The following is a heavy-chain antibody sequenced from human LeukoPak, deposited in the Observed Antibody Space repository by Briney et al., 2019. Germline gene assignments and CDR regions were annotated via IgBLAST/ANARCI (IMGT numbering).Heavy chain of an antibody. J-gene: IGHJ3*02. Sequence: ESGGSLRLSCAPSGFSFSGYWMHWVRQAPGKGLVWVSRVNSDGSSTNYADSVKGRFTISRDNAKSTLYLQMNSLRAEDTAVYYCAKAAAGTRNAFDIWGQGTMVTVSS. CDR2: VNSDGSST. CDR3: AKAAAGTRNAFDI. V-gene: IGHV3-74*01. D-gene: IGHD6-13*01. CDR1: GFSFSGYW.